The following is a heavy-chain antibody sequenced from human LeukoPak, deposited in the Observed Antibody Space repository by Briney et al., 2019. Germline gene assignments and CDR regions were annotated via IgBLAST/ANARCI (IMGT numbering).Heavy chain of an antibody. V-gene: IGHV3-23*01. CDR1: GFTFSSYA. J-gene: IGHJ4*02. Sequence: GGSLRLCCAASGFTFSSYAMSWVRQAPGKGLEWVSGISGSGGRTYYADSVKGRFTISRDNSKNTLYLQMNSLRAEDTALYYCAKEGSGGWPFDYWGQGTLVTVSS. CDR2: ISGSGGRT. D-gene: IGHD6-19*01. CDR3: AKEGSGGWPFDY.